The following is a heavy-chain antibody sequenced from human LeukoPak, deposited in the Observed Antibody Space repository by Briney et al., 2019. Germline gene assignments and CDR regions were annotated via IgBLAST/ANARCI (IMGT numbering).Heavy chain of an antibody. Sequence: GASVKVSCKASGGTFSSYTISWVRQAPGQGLEWMGWISAYNGNTNYAQKLQGRVTMTTDTSTSTAYMELRSLRSDDTAVYYCARARSKKYSSSWYSLGYWGQGTLVTVSS. V-gene: IGHV1-18*01. J-gene: IGHJ4*02. CDR1: GGTFSSYT. D-gene: IGHD6-13*01. CDR3: ARARSKKYSSSWYSLGY. CDR2: ISAYNGNT.